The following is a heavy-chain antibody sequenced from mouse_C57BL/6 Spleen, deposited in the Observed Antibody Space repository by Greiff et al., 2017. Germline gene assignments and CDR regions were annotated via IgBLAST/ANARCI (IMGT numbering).Heavy chain of an antibody. CDR3: ARNWDSDD. Sequence: QVQLQQPGAELVRPGSSVKLSCKASGYTFTSYWMHWVKQRPKQGLEWIGNIDPSDSVTHSNQKFKDKVTWTVDKASSTVYMHLSSRTSEDSAVYYCARNWDSDDWGQGTTLTVSS. CDR1: GYTFTSYW. V-gene: IGHV1-52*01. J-gene: IGHJ2*01. D-gene: IGHD4-1*01. CDR2: IDPSDSVT.